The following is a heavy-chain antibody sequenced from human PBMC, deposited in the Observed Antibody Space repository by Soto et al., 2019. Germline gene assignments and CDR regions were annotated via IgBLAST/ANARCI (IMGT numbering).Heavy chain of an antibody. Sequence: SETLPHTWTVSGGSSSSYYWSWIRQPPGKGLEWIGYIYYSGSTNYNPSLKSRVTISVDTSKNQFSLKLSSVTAADTAVYYCARHINWGSATYFDYWGQGTLVTVSS. CDR2: IYYSGST. J-gene: IGHJ4*02. CDR3: ARHINWGSATYFDY. V-gene: IGHV4-59*08. CDR1: GGSSSSYY. D-gene: IGHD7-27*01.